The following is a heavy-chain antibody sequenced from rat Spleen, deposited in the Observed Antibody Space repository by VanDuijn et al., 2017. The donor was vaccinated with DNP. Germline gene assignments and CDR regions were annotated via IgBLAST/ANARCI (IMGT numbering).Heavy chain of an antibody. Sequence: EVQLVESGGGLVQPGRSLKLSCIGSGFTFSNYGMAWVRQAPTKGLEWVAYIGSDGYAPYYGDSVKGRFAISRDNAKSTLYLQMNSLRSEDMATYYCIRWNSGHFDYWGQGVMVTVSS. J-gene: IGHJ2*01. D-gene: IGHD4-3*01. V-gene: IGHV5-22*01. CDR3: IRWNSGHFDY. CDR1: GFTFSNYG. CDR2: IGSDGYAP.